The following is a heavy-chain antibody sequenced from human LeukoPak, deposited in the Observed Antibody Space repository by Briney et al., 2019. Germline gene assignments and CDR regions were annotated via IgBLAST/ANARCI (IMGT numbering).Heavy chain of an antibody. V-gene: IGHV3-49*03. D-gene: IGHD3-22*01. Sequence: GGSLRLSCTASGFPFAGYGVTWFRQAPGKGLEWVGFIRSKAYGGTAQYAASVKGRFTISRDDSKSLAYLQMNSLKTEDTAVYYCTRCEGYYDRSGTPVKDWGQGTTVTVSS. CDR3: TRCEGYYDRSGTPVKD. CDR1: GFPFAGYG. J-gene: IGHJ6*02. CDR2: IRSKAYGGTA.